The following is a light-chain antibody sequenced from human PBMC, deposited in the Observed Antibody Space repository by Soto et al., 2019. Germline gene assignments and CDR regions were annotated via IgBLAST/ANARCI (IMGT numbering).Light chain of an antibody. J-gene: IGKJ4*01. CDR1: QDISNY. Sequence: DIQMTQSPSSLSASVGDRVTITCQASQDISNYLNWYQQKQGKAPKLLIYDASNLETGVPSRFSGSGSGTDFTFTISSLQAEDIATYYCQQYDNLPRAFGGGTKVEIK. V-gene: IGKV1-33*01. CDR2: DAS. CDR3: QQYDNLPRA.